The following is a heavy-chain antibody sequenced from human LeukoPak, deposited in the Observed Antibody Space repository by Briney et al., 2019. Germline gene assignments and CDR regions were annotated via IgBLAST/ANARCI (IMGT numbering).Heavy chain of an antibody. Sequence: NPGGSLRLSCAASGFTFSRYSMNWVRQAPGKGLEWVSSFSSSGRYIYYADSVKGRFAISRDNAKNSLYLQMNSLRAEDAAVYYCARLAVAAAGTSGDAFDIWGPGTMVTVSS. V-gene: IGHV3-21*01. CDR1: GFTFSRYS. CDR3: ARLAVAAAGTSGDAFDI. D-gene: IGHD6-13*01. J-gene: IGHJ3*02. CDR2: FSSSGRYI.